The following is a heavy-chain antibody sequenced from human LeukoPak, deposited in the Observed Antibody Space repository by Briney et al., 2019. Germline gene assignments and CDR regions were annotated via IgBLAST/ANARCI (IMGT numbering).Heavy chain of an antibody. J-gene: IGHJ4*02. CDR3: AKDLNWNYFNGNDDY. V-gene: IGHV3-23*01. Sequence: GGSLRLSCAASGFTFSSYAMSWVRQAPGKGLEWVSAISGSGGSTYYADSVKGRFTISRDNSKNTLYLQMNSLRAEDTAVCYCAKDLNWNYFNGNDDYWGQGTLVTVSS. CDR2: ISGSGGST. CDR1: GFTFSSYA. D-gene: IGHD1-7*01.